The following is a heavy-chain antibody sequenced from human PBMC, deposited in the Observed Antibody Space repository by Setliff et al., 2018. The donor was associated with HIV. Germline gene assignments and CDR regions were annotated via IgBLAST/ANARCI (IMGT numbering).Heavy chain of an antibody. CDR1: GYTFTSDY. J-gene: IGHJ4*02. Sequence: ASVKVSCKASGYTFTSDYIHWVQQAPGRGLEWMGHVDPQDGETIYAEKFQGRVTITADTSTDTAYMELSSLRSEDTAVYYCATDHHILTGYYTPPGYWGQGTLVTVSS. CDR2: VDPQDGET. V-gene: IGHV1-69-2*01. CDR3: ATDHHILTGYYTPPGY. D-gene: IGHD3-9*01.